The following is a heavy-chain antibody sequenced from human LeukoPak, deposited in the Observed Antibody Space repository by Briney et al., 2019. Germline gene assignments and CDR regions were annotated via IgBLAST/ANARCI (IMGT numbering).Heavy chain of an antibody. CDR3: ARDTRGGLYYHYGMDV. Sequence: PGGSLRLSCAASGFTFSSYAMSWVRQAPGKGLEWVSAISGSGGSTYYADSAKGRFTISRDNSKDTLYLQMNSLRAEDTALYYCARDTRGGLYYHYGMDVWGQGTTVTVSS. V-gene: IGHV3-23*01. J-gene: IGHJ6*02. CDR1: GFTFSSYA. CDR2: ISGSGGST. D-gene: IGHD4-23*01.